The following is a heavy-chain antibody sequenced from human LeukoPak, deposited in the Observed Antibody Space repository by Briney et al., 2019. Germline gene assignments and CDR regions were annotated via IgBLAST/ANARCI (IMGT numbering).Heavy chain of an antibody. CDR3: ARQEYCSGGSCYTWFDP. V-gene: IGHV5-51*01. CDR1: GYRLSNYW. Sequence: GESLKISCKGSGYRLSNYWIGWVRHMPGKGLGGVGMIYPGDSDIRYSPSFQGQVTISAAKSISTAYLQWSSLKASDTAMYYCARQEYCSGGSCYTWFDPWGQGTLVTVSS. J-gene: IGHJ5*02. D-gene: IGHD2-15*01. CDR2: IYPGDSDI.